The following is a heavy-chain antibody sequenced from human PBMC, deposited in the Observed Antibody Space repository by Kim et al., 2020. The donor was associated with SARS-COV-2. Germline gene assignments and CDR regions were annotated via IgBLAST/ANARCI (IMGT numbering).Heavy chain of an antibody. CDR3: AKVIFGHTFGSLPNFIAI. V-gene: IGHV3-23*01. CDR1: GFSIANYA. Sequence: GGSLRLSCAASGFSIANYAMRWVRQAPGRGLEWVAAISGSGGSVHYTDTVEGQFTISRDNANNKLYLQMNSLRAEDTAVYFCAKVIFGHTFGSLPNFIAIWGQGSMVSVPS. J-gene: IGHJ3*02. D-gene: IGHD3-16*01. CDR2: ISGSGGSV.